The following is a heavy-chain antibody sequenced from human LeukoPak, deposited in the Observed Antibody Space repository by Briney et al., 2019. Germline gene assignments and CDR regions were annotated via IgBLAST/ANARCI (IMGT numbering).Heavy chain of an antibody. CDR1: GFTVSSNY. D-gene: IGHD6-13*01. CDR2: IYSGGST. J-gene: IGHJ4*02. Sequence: GGSLRLSCAASGFTVSSNYMSWVRQAPGEGLEWVSVIYSGGSTYYADSVKGRFTISRDNSKNTLYLQMNSLRAEDTAVYYCASSYCSSWSYDYWGQGTLVTVSS. CDR3: ASSYCSSWSYDY. V-gene: IGHV3-53*01.